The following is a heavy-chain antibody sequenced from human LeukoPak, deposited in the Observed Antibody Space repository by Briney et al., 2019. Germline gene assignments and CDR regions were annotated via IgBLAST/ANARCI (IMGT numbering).Heavy chain of an antibody. CDR1: GFTFSSFG. Sequence: GGSLRLSCAASGFTFSSFGMHWVRQAPGKGLEWVTVISYDGSKKYYADSVKGRFTISRDNSKNTLYLQMNSLRAEDTAVYYCAKEGYSSSWFDAFDIWGQGTMVTVSS. J-gene: IGHJ3*02. D-gene: IGHD6-13*01. V-gene: IGHV3-30*18. CDR2: ISYDGSKK. CDR3: AKEGYSSSWFDAFDI.